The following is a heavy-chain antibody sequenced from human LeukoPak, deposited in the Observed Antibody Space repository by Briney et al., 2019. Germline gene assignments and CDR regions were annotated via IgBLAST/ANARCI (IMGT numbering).Heavy chain of an antibody. J-gene: IGHJ4*02. CDR1: GFTFSNNY. D-gene: IGHD5-24*01. V-gene: IGHV3-53*01. CDR3: ARRDGHNGRDY. CDR2: IYSGGST. Sequence: PGGSLRLSYVVSGFTFSNNYMSWVRQAPRKGLEWVSLIYSGGSTYYADSVKGRFTISRDNSKNTVYLQMNSLRAEDTAMYYCARRDGHNGRDYWGQGTLVTVSS.